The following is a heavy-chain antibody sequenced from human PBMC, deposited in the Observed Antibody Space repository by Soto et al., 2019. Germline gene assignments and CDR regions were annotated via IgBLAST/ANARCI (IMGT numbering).Heavy chain of an antibody. D-gene: IGHD6-13*01. CDR2: SSGYNGNT. V-gene: IGHV1-18*01. Sequence: ASVKVSCKASGYTFISYGISWVRQAPGQGLEWLGWSSGYNGNTNYAQKFQGRVTMTTDTSSGTAYMELRSLRSDDTAVYYCARDLAAEYFDDWGPGTLVTVSS. CDR1: GYTFISYG. J-gene: IGHJ4*02. CDR3: ARDLAAEYFDD.